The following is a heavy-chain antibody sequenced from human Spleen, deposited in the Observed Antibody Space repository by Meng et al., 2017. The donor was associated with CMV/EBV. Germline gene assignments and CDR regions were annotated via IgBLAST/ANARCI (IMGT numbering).Heavy chain of an antibody. J-gene: IGHJ4*02. V-gene: IGHV4-30-4*08. CDR3: ARGGPLVNAPGFDY. CDR1: GCSISIGDYY. CDR2: IYYSGST. D-gene: IGHD2-15*01. Sequence: QVQLQGSGLGLVKPSQTLSLTCTVSGCSISIGDYYWSWIRQPPGKGLEWIGYIYYSGSTYYNPSLKSRVTISVDTSKNQFSLKLSSVTAADTAVYYCARGGPLVNAPGFDYWGQGTLVTVSS.